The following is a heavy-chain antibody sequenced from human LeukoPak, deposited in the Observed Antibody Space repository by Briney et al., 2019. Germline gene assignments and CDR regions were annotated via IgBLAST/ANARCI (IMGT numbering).Heavy chain of an antibody. CDR2: INPSGGST. CDR1: GYTFTSYY. V-gene: IGHV1-46*01. CDR3: ARGRDDDFWSGYYTGCFDP. J-gene: IGHJ5*02. D-gene: IGHD3-3*01. Sequence: ASVKVSCKASGYTFTSYYMHWVRQAPGQGLEWMGIINPSGGSTSYAQKFQGRVTMTRDTSTSTAYMELSSLRSEDTAVYYCARGRDDDFWSGYYTGCFDPWGQGTLVTVSS.